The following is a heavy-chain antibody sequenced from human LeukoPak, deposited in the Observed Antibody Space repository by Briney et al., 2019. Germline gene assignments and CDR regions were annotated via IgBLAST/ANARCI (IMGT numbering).Heavy chain of an antibody. Sequence: GGSLRLSCAASGFTFSSYSMNWVRQAPGKGLEWVSYISTGSSNIYYADSVKGRFTISRDNAKNSLYLQMNSLRAEDTAIYYCAREPRVRTERHGWVGTFDYWGQGTLVTVSS. J-gene: IGHJ4*02. CDR3: AREPRVRTERHGWVGTFDY. V-gene: IGHV3-48*01. CDR2: ISTGSSNI. D-gene: IGHD1-1*01. CDR1: GFTFSSYS.